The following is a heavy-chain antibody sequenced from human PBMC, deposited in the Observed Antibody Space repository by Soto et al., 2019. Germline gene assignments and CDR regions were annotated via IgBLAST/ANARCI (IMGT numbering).Heavy chain of an antibody. D-gene: IGHD3-10*01. J-gene: IGHJ5*02. CDR2: IYYSGST. V-gene: IGHV4-59*12. CDR3: ARARRGEGWFDP. Sequence: PSETLSLTCTVSGGSISSYYCSWIRQPPGKGLEWIGYIYYSGSTNYNPSLKSRVTISVDTSKNQFSLKLSSVTAADTAVYYCARARRGEGWFDPWGQGTLVTVSS. CDR1: GGSISSYY.